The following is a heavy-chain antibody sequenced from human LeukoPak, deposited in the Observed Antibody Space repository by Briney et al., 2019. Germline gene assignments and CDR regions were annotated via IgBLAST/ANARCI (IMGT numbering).Heavy chain of an antibody. V-gene: IGHV4-39*01. Sequence: PGGSLRLSCAASGFTFSSYWMNWARQPPGKGLEWIGSIYYSGSTYYNPSLKSRVTISVDTSKNQFSLKLSSVTAADTAVYYCVYSSGWYYFDYWGQGTLVTVSS. J-gene: IGHJ4*02. CDR2: IYYSGST. D-gene: IGHD6-19*01. CDR1: GFTFSSYW. CDR3: VYSSGWYYFDY.